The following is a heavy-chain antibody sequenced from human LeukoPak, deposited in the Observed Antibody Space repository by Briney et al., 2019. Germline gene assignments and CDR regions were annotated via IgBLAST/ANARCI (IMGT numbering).Heavy chain of an antibody. V-gene: IGHV3-66*01. J-gene: IGHJ4*02. CDR1: GFIVSSNY. Sequence: GGSLRLSCAGSGFIVSSNYMSWVRQAAGKGLEWVSVIYGSSRTYYADSVKGRFTISRDNSKNTVYLQMDSLRAEDTAVYYCARSNGWYLDYWGQGTLVTVSS. CDR2: IYGSSRT. CDR3: ARSNGWYLDY. D-gene: IGHD6-19*01.